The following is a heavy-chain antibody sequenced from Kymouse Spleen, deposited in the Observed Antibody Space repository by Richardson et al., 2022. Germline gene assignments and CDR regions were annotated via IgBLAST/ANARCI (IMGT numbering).Heavy chain of an antibody. CDR3: AKDPWGTGTSYYYYYGMDV. J-gene: IGHJ6*02. CDR1: GFTFSSYG. D-gene: IGHD1-1*01,IGHD1-20*01,IGHD1-7*01. CDR2: ISYDGSNK. V-gene: IGHV3-30*18. Sequence: QVQLVESGGGVVQPGRSLRLSCAASGFTFSSYGMHWVRQAPGKGLEWVAVISYDGSNKYYADSVKGRFTISRDNSKNTLYLQMNSLRAEDTAVYYCAKDPWGTGTSYYYYYGMDVWGQGTTVTVSS.